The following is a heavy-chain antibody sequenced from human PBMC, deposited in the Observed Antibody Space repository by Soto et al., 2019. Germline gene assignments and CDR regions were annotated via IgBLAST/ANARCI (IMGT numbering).Heavy chain of an antibody. V-gene: IGHV4-4*02. J-gene: IGHJ4*02. Sequence: SETLSLTCAVSGGSISSSNWWSWVRQPPGKGLEWIGEIYHSGSTNYNPSFKSRVAMSVDKSKNQFSLKLNSVTAADTALYYFVRTSTSGTRFDYWGQGTLVTVAS. CDR3: VRTSTSGTRFDY. D-gene: IGHD1-1*01. CDR2: IYHSGST. CDR1: GGSISSSNW.